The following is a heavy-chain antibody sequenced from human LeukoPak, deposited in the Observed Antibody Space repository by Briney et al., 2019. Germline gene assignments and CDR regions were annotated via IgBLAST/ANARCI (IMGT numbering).Heavy chain of an antibody. CDR2: IYTSGST. CDR3: ARQTYGDHELYFDY. J-gene: IGHJ4*02. Sequence: KPSETLSLACTASGGSISSYYWSWIRQPAGKGLEWIGRIYTSGSTNYNPSLKSRVTMSVDTSKNQFSLKLSSVTAADTAVYYCARQTYGDHELYFDYWGQGTLVTVSS. V-gene: IGHV4-4*07. CDR1: GGSISSYY. D-gene: IGHD4-17*01.